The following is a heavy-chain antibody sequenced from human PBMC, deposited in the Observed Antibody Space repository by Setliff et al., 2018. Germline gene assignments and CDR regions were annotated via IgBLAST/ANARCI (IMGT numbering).Heavy chain of an antibody. CDR3: ARDFSGTTSGY. D-gene: IGHD1-7*01. CDR1: GFTFSSYS. V-gene: IGHV3-21*01. Sequence: GGSLRLSCAASGFTFSSYSMNWVRQAPGKGLEWVSSISSSSSYIYYADSVKGRFTISRDNAKDSLYLQMNSLRAEDTAVYYCARDFSGTTSGYWGQGTLVTVSS. CDR2: ISSSSSYI. J-gene: IGHJ4*02.